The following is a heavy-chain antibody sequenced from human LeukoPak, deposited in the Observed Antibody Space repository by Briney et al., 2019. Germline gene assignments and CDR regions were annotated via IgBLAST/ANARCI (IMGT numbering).Heavy chain of an antibody. Sequence: GGSLRLSCAASGFTFSSYGMHWVRQAPGKGLEWVAVIWYDGCNKYYADSVKGRFTISRDNSKNTLYLQMNSLRAEDTAVYYCARGGRAYCSSTSCYSYYYYGMDVWGQGTTVTVSS. D-gene: IGHD2-2*01. CDR3: ARGGRAYCSSTSCYSYYYYGMDV. V-gene: IGHV3-33*01. CDR2: IWYDGCNK. CDR1: GFTFSSYG. J-gene: IGHJ6*02.